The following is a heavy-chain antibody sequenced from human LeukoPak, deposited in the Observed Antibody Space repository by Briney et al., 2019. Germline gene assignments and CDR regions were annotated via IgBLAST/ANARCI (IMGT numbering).Heavy chain of an antibody. CDR2: ISGSGGST. Sequence: GGSLRLSCAASGFTFSSYAMSWVRQAPGKGLEWVSVISGSGGSTYYADSVKGRFTISRDNSKNTLYLQMNSLRAEDTAVYYCALKRGDGYNIHYFDYWGQGTLVTVSS. J-gene: IGHJ4*02. V-gene: IGHV3-23*01. CDR3: ALKRGDGYNIHYFDY. CDR1: GFTFSSYA. D-gene: IGHD5-24*01.